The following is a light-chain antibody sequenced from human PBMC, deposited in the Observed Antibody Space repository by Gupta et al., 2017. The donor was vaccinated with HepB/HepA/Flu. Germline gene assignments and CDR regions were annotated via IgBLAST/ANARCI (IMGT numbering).Light chain of an antibody. V-gene: IGLV1-44*01. CDR2: SNN. CDR3: AAWDDSLTGWV. CDR1: SSNIGTNT. Sequence: QSVLTQPPSASGTPGQRVTISCSGSSSNIGTNTINWYQQLPGTAPKLFIYSNNQRPSGVPDRISGSKSGTSASLAISGLQSEDEADYYCAAWDDSLTGWVFGGGTKLTVL. J-gene: IGLJ3*02.